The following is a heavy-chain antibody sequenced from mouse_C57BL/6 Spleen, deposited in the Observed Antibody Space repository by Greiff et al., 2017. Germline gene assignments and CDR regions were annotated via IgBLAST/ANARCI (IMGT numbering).Heavy chain of an antibody. J-gene: IGHJ2*01. D-gene: IGHD3-2*02. CDR2: IYPSDSET. Sequence: VQLHQPGAELVRPGSSVKLSCKASGYTFTSYWMDWVKQRPGQGLEWIGNIYPSDSETHYNQKFKDKATLTVDKSSSTAYMQLSSLTSEDSAVYYCARQGDSSGLLDYWGQGTTRTVSS. CDR1: GYTFTSYW. V-gene: IGHV1-61*01. CDR3: ARQGDSSGLLDY.